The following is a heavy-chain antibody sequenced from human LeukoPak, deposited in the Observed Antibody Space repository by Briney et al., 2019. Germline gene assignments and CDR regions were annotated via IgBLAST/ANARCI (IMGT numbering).Heavy chain of an antibody. Sequence: SETLSLTCAVYGGSFSGYYWSWIRQPPGKGLEWIGEINHSESTNYNPSLKSRVTISVDTSKNQFSLKLSSVTAADTAVYYCARNRRSDFWSGYLPFDYWGQGTLVTVSS. J-gene: IGHJ4*02. CDR1: GGSFSGYY. V-gene: IGHV4-34*01. CDR2: INHSEST. CDR3: ARNRRSDFWSGYLPFDY. D-gene: IGHD3-3*01.